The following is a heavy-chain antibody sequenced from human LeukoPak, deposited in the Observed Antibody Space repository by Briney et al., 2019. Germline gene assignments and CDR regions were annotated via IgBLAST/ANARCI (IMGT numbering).Heavy chain of an antibody. CDR2: ISYDGSNK. J-gene: IGHJ4*02. V-gene: IGHV3-30*18. Sequence: GRSLRLSCAASGFTFSSYAMHWARQAPGKGLEWVAVISYDGSNKYYADSVKGRFTISRDNSRNTLHLQMNSLRAEDTAVYSCAKASLRYFDWFSDYWGQGTLVTVTS. D-gene: IGHD3-9*01. CDR1: GFTFSSYA. CDR3: AKASLRYFDWFSDY.